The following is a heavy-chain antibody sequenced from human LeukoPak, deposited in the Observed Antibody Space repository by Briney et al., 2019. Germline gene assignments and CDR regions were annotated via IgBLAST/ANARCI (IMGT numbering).Heavy chain of an antibody. J-gene: IGHJ5*02. Sequence: ASVKVSCKASGYTFTSYGISWARQAPGQGLEWMGWISAYNGNTNYAQKLQGRVTMTTDTSTSTAYMELRSLRSDDTAVYYCARDLGKRYPNWFDPWGQGTLVTVSS. D-gene: IGHD3-16*01. V-gene: IGHV1-18*01. CDR1: GYTFTSYG. CDR2: ISAYNGNT. CDR3: ARDLGKRYPNWFDP.